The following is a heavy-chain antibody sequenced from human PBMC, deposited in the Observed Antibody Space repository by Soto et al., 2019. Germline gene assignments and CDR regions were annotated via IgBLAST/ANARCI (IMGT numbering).Heavy chain of an antibody. CDR1: GFTFSSYS. J-gene: IGHJ6*02. V-gene: IGHV3-21*01. D-gene: IGHD2-2*01. Sequence: PGGSLRLSCAASGFTFSSYSMNWVRQAPGKGLEWVSSISSSSSYIYYADSVKGRFTISRDNAKNSLYLQMNSLRAEDTAVYYCARLLGYCSSTSCTGEGLYYYYGMDVWGQGTTVTVSS. CDR2: ISSSSSYI. CDR3: ARLLGYCSSTSCTGEGLYYYYGMDV.